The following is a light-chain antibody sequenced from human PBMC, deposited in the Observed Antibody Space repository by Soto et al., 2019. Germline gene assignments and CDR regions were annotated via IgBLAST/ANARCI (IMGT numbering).Light chain of an antibody. J-gene: IGLJ1*01. CDR3: SSYTSSSTYV. Sequence: QSVRTQPVSVSGSPGQSIAISCTVTSSDVGGYNYVCWYQQHPGNAPKVMISEVSNRPSGVSNRFSGSKSGNTASLTISGLQAEDEADYYCSSYTSSSTYVFGTGTKVTVL. CDR1: SSDVGGYNY. V-gene: IGLV2-14*01. CDR2: EVS.